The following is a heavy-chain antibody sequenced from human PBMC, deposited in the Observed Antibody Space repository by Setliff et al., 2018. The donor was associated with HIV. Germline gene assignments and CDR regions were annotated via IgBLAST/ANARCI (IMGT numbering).Heavy chain of an antibody. CDR1: GYTFTGHY. CDR3: ARNFGLSPSGKYYYYYGMDI. D-gene: IGHD3-10*01. V-gene: IGHV1-2*02. Sequence: ASVKVSCKASGYTFTGHYLHWVRQAPGQGHEWLGWVNPNSGDAIYAQNFQGRVTMTRDTSINAAYLELRGLRYEDTAVYYCARNFGLSPSGKYYYYYGMDIWGQGTTVTVSS. CDR2: VNPNSGDA. J-gene: IGHJ6*02.